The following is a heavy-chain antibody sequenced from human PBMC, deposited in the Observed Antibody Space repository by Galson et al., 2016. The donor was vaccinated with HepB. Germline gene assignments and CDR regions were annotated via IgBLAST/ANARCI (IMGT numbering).Heavy chain of an antibody. J-gene: IGHJ4*02. CDR3: ARGNLFELFH. CDR2: IRDSGTT. CDR1: GGPLSGYF. Sequence: ETLSLTCAVYGGPLSGYFWNWIRRPPGRGLEWIGEIRDSGTTYYNPSLKSRVAISMDMSKNQVSLHLTSVTAADTAVYYCARGNLFELFHWGQGTLVTVSS. D-gene: IGHD3-10*01. V-gene: IGHV4-34*01.